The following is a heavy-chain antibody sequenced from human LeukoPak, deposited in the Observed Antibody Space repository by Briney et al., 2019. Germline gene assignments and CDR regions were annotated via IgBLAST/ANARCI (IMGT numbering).Heavy chain of an antibody. Sequence: GGSLRLSCAASGFTFSSYEMNWVRQAPGKGLEWVSYISSSGSTIYYADSVKGRFTISRDNAKNSLYLQMNSLRAEDTAVYYCARGSSSSGGLKSDFWGQGTLVTVSS. CDR1: GFTFSSYE. CDR3: ARGSSSSGGLKSDF. J-gene: IGHJ4*02. CDR2: ISSSGSTI. D-gene: IGHD3-10*01. V-gene: IGHV3-48*03.